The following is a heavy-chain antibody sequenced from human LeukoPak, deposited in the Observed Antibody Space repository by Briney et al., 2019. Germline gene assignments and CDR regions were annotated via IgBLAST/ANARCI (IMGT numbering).Heavy chain of an antibody. CDR3: ARVQPNIGATIRFDY. CDR1: GGSFSGYY. CDR2: IYYSGST. D-gene: IGHD5-12*01. V-gene: IGHV4-34*01. J-gene: IGHJ4*02. Sequence: PSETLSLTGAVYGGSFSGYYWGWIRQPPGKGLEWIGSIYYSGSTYYNPSLKSRVTISVDTSKNQFSLKLSSVTAADTAVYYCARVQPNIGATIRFDYWGQGTLVTVSS.